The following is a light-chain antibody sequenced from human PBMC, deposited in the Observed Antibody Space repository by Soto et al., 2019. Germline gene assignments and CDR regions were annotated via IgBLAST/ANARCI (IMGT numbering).Light chain of an antibody. CDR3: QKHNSAPLF. Sequence: DIQMTQSPSSLSASVGDSVTITCRASQSVRNYLNWYQHKPGKVPKLLIYATSTLQSGVPSRFSGSGFGTDFTLTISSLQPEDVATYYCQKHNSAPLFFGPGTKVDI. CDR2: ATS. J-gene: IGKJ3*01. CDR1: QSVRNY. V-gene: IGKV1-27*01.